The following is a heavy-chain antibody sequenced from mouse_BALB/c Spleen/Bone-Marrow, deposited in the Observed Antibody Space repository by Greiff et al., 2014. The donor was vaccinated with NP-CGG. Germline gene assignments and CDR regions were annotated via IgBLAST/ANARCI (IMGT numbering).Heavy chain of an antibody. J-gene: IGHJ3*01. CDR1: GFNIKDTY. D-gene: IGHD1-1*01. V-gene: IGHV14-3*02. Sequence: EVHLVESGAELVKPGASVKLSCTASGFNIKDTYVHWVKQRPEQGLEWIGRIDPANGNTKYDPKFQGKATITADTSSNTAYLQLSSLTSEDTAVYYCAPYYYGSSQFAYWGQGTLVTVSA. CDR3: APYYYGSSQFAY. CDR2: IDPANGNT.